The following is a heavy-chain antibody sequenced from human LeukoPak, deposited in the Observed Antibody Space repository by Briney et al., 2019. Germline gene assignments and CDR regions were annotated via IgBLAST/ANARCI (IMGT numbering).Heavy chain of an antibody. V-gene: IGHV3-7*01. CDR1: GFSFSNHY. Sequence: QPGGSLRLSCTASGFSFSNHYMRWIRQAPGKGLEWVANINEDGSNKWHLGSVKGRFTVSRGNARNSLYLQMNSLRVEDTAVYYCTRVIVAVPGYFDYFDFWGQGVLVTVSS. D-gene: IGHD6-19*01. CDR2: INEDGSNK. J-gene: IGHJ4*02. CDR3: TRVIVAVPGYFDYFDF.